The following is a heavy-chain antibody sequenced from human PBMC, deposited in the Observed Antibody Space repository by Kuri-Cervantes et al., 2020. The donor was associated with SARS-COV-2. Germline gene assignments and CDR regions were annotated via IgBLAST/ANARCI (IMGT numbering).Heavy chain of an antibody. V-gene: IGHV4-38-2*01. Sequence: SRTLSLTCAVSGYSISSGYYWGWIRQPPGKGLEWIGSIYHSGSTYYNPSLKSRVTISVDTSKNQLSLKLSSVTAADTAVYYCARVGAYYDFWSGYGPFDYWGQGTLVTVSS. CDR1: GYSISSGYY. D-gene: IGHD3-3*01. CDR2: IYHSGST. CDR3: ARVGAYYDFWSGYGPFDY. J-gene: IGHJ4*02.